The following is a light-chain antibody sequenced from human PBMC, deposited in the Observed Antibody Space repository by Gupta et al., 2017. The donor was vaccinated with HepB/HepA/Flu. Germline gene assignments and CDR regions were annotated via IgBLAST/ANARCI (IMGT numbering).Light chain of an antibody. CDR3: ATWDDSLSGYV. CDR1: SSNIRSNY. CDR2: RND. Sequence: QSVLTQPPSASGTPGQTVTISCSGSSSNIRSNYVYWYQQLPGTAPKLLIYRNDQQPSGVPDRFSGSKSGTSASLAISGLRSEDEADYYCATWDDSLSGYVFGTGTKVTVL. V-gene: IGLV1-47*01. J-gene: IGLJ1*01.